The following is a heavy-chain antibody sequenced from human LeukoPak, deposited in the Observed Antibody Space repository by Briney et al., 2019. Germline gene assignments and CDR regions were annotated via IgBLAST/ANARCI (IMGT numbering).Heavy chain of an antibody. Sequence: GRSLRLSCAASGFTFSSYGMHWVRQAPGKGLEWVAVISYDGSNKYYADSVKGRFTISRDNSKNTLYLQMNSLRAEDTAVYYCAKPLWFGESDAFDIWGQGTTVTVSS. CDR2: ISYDGSNK. V-gene: IGHV3-30*18. CDR3: AKPLWFGESDAFDI. D-gene: IGHD3-10*01. CDR1: GFTFSSYG. J-gene: IGHJ3*02.